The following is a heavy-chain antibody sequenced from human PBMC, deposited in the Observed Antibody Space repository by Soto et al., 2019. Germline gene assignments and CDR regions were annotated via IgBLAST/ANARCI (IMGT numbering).Heavy chain of an antibody. D-gene: IGHD5-12*01. CDR3: VQAHKLLPFDY. CDR2: TYWDGDK. V-gene: IGHV2-5*04. J-gene: IGHJ4*02. CDR1: GFSLSTSGVG. Sequence: QITLKESGPTLVKPTQTLTLTCTFSGFSLSTSGVGVGWIRQTPGKALEWLALTYWDGDKRYSPSLKSRLTILKDTSKNPVGLKITNMEAWDPGTYYWVQAHKLLPFDYRGQGTLVTVSS.